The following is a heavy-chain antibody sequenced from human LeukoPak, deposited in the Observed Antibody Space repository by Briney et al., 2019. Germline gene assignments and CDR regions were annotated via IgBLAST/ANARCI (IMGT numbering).Heavy chain of an antibody. CDR2: ISYDGSNK. CDR1: RFTFSSYA. D-gene: IGHD3-9*01. J-gene: IGHJ4*02. CDR3: ARDGFDILTGTIGRGFDY. Sequence: PGGSLRLSCAASRFTFSSYAMHWVRQAPGKGLEWVAVISYDGSNKYYADSVKGRFTISRDNSKNTLYLQMNSLRAEDTAVYYCARDGFDILTGTIGRGFDYWGQGTLVTVSS. V-gene: IGHV3-30-3*01.